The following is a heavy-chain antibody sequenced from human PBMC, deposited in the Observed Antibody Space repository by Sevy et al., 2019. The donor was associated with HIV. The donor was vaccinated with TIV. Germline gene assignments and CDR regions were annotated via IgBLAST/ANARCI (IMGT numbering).Heavy chain of an antibody. CDR1: GGSITSLY. V-gene: IGHV4-59*08. Sequence: SETLSLTCAVSGGSITSLYWNWIRQPPGKGLEWIANIYYNGHINYNPSLKSRVTLSLDTSKNQFSLRLSSVTAADAAMYYCAGENAWGRGYSWGQGTLVTVSS. D-gene: IGHD1-26*01. CDR3: AGENAWGRGYS. J-gene: IGHJ4*02. CDR2: IYYNGHI.